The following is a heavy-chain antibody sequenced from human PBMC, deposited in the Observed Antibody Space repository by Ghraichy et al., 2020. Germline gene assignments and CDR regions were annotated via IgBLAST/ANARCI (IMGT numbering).Heavy chain of an antibody. Sequence: ESLNISCTVSGGSISSYYWSWIRQPPGKGLEWIGEINHSGSTNYNASLKSRVTISVDRTKNQFSLRLSSVTAADTSVYYCARGRKSSQQLVPLPFDYWGQGTLVTVSS. CDR3: ARGRKSSQQLVPLPFDY. CDR2: INHSGST. V-gene: IGHV4-34*01. D-gene: IGHD6-13*01. CDR1: GGSISSYY. J-gene: IGHJ4*02.